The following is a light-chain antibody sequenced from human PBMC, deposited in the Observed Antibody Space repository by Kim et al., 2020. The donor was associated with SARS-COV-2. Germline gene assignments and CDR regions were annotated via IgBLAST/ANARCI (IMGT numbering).Light chain of an antibody. J-gene: IGLJ3*02. CDR3: SSYTSSTTLWV. Sequence: QSALTQPASVSGSPGQSITISCTGTSSDVGAYNYVSWYQQHPGKAPQLMIYDVSYRPSGVSDRFSGSKSDNTASLTISGLQAEDEADYFCSSYTSSTTLWVFGGGTQLTVL. CDR1: SSDVGAYNY. CDR2: DVS. V-gene: IGLV2-14*03.